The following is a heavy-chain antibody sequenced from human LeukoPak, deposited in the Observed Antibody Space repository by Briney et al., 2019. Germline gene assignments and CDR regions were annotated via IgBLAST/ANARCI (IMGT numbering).Heavy chain of an antibody. V-gene: IGHV3-21*01. Sequence: KPGGSVRLSCAASGFSITANYLSWVRQAPGKGLEWVSSISSSSSYIYYADSVKGRFTISRDNAKNSLYLQMNSLRAEDTAVYYCARLPSLCGGDCYFTFDYWGQGTLVTVSS. CDR3: ARLPSLCGGDCYFTFDY. CDR2: ISSSSSYI. D-gene: IGHD2-21*02. CDR1: GFSITANY. J-gene: IGHJ4*02.